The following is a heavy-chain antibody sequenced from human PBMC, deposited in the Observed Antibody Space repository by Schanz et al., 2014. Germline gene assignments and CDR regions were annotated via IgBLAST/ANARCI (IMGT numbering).Heavy chain of an antibody. Sequence: EVQLVESGGGLVQPGGSLRLSCAVSGFRFKTYEMNWVRQVRGKGLEWVSSISPSGDTHYLASVKGRFTISRENAKSYLYLQMDHLRVEDTAAYYCAGAAVGFIVDAFDLWGRGTMVIVSS. J-gene: IGHJ3*01. D-gene: IGHD6-19*01. CDR2: ISPSGDT. V-gene: IGHV3-13*01. CDR3: AGAAVGFIVDAFDL. CDR1: GFRFKTYE.